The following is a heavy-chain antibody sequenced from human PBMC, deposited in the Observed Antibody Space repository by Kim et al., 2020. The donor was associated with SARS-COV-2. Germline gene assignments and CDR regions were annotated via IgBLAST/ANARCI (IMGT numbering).Heavy chain of an antibody. V-gene: IGHV3-66*01. CDR2: IYSGGST. D-gene: IGHD6-13*01. Sequence: GGSLRLSCAASGFTVSSNYMSWVRQAPGKGLEWVSVIYSGGSTYYADSVKGRFTISRDNSKNTLYLQMNSLRAEDTAVYYCARGIAAAPIDYWGQGTLVTVSS. CDR1: GFTVSSNY. CDR3: ARGIAAAPIDY. J-gene: IGHJ4*02.